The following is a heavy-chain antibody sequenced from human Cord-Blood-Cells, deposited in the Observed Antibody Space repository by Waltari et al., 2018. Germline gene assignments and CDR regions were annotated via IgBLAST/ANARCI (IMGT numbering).Heavy chain of an antibody. V-gene: IGHV1-8*01. CDR3: ARAPDILTGYNNWFDP. Sequence: QVQLVQSGAEVKKPGASVKVSCKASGYTFTSYDINWVRQATGQGLEWRGGMNPNSGNPDNAQKFQGRVTMTRNTSISTAYMELSSLRSEDTAVYYCARAPDILTGYNNWFDPWGQGTLVTVSS. D-gene: IGHD3-9*01. J-gene: IGHJ5*02. CDR1: GYTFTSYD. CDR2: MNPNSGNP.